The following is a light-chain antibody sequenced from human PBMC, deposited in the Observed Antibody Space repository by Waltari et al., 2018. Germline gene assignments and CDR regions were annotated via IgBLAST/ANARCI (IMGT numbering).Light chain of an antibody. CDR3: QQYGASPLT. CDR2: DAS. J-gene: IGKJ4*01. Sequence: EIVLTQSPGTLSLSPGDRATLSCRASQSVASSYLAWYQQKPGQAPRLLSYDASSRATGIPDRFSGSESGTDFSLTISRLEPEDFAVYYCQQYGASPLTFGGGTKVEIK. CDR1: QSVASSY. V-gene: IGKV3-20*01.